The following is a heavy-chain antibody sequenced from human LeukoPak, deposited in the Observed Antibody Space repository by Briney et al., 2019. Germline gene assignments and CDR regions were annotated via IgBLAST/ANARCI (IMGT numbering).Heavy chain of an antibody. Sequence: GGILRLYCAASGFTFSSNSMSWLRQAQGKGLEGVSYISSSGSTISYADSVKGRFTISRDNAKNSMYLQLNSLRAEDTAVYYCARDKYIAYWGQGTLVTVSS. CDR2: ISSSGSTI. V-gene: IGHV3-48*01. CDR3: ARDKYIAY. J-gene: IGHJ4*02. CDR1: GFTFSSNS.